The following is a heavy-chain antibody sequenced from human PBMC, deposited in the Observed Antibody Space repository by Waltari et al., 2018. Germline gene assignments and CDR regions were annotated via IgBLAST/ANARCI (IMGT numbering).Heavy chain of an antibody. Sequence: KESGPTLVKPTQTLTLTCTFSGGSISSSSYYWGWIRQPPGKGLEWIGSIYYSGSTYYNPSLKSRVTISVDTSKNQFSLKLSSVTAADTAVYYCARGLMVSGDPANFDYWGQGTLVTVSS. CDR1: GGSISSSSYY. J-gene: IGHJ4*02. V-gene: IGHV4-39*07. CDR3: ARGLMVSGDPANFDY. D-gene: IGHD2-8*01. CDR2: IYYSGST.